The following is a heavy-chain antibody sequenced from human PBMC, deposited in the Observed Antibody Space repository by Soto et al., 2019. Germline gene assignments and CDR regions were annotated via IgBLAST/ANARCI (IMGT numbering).Heavy chain of an antibody. V-gene: IGHV4-34*01. J-gene: IGHJ5*02. Sequence: PSETLSLTCAVNGGSFSTYYWNWIRQPPGKGLEWIGEINHSGNTQYNPSLKSRVTVSLDTSKNQFSLKLSSVTAADTAVYYFARVNYDFGFDPWGQGTLVTVSS. CDR2: INHSGNT. CDR3: ARVNYDFGFDP. CDR1: GGSFSTYY. D-gene: IGHD3-3*01.